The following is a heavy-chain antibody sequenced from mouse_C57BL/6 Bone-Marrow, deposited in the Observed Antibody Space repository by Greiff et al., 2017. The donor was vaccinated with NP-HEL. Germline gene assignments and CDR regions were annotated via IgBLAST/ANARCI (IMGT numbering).Heavy chain of an antibody. D-gene: IGHD3-2*02. CDR3: ARGELSLRFAY. V-gene: IGHV1-82*01. CDR1: GYAFSSSW. Sequence: VQLQQSVPGRVKPGASVKISCKASGYAFSSSWMNWVKQRPGKGLEWIGRMDSGDGDTNYNGKFKGKATLTADKSSSTAYMQLSSLTSEDSAVYFCARGELSLRFAYWGQGTLVTVSA. J-gene: IGHJ3*01. CDR2: MDSGDGDT.